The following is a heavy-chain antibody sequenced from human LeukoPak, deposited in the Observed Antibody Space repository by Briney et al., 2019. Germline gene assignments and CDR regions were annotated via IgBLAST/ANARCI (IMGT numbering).Heavy chain of an antibody. Sequence: GRSLRLSCTRSGFTLGDYAMTWVRQAPGKGLEWVGFIRSTVYGGTTEYAASVKGRFTISRADSKNIAYLQLNRLKTEDTAVYYCTRDRYSGYDYGYWGQGTLVTVSS. J-gene: IGHJ4*02. V-gene: IGHV3-49*04. CDR3: TRDRYSGYDYGY. CDR2: IRSTVYGGTT. CDR1: GFTLGDYA. D-gene: IGHD5-12*01.